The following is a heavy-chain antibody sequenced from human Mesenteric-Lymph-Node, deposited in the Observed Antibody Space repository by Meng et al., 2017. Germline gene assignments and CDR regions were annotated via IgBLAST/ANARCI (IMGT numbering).Heavy chain of an antibody. V-gene: IGHV1-69*06. CDR3: ARGGGGSPTSSWFDP. D-gene: IGHD1-26*01. Sequence: SVKVSCKASGGTFSSYAISWVRQAPGQGLEWMGGIIPIFGTANYAQKFQGRVTITADKSTSTAYMELSRLRSDDTAVYYCARGGGGSPTSSWFDPWGQGTLVTVSS. CDR1: GGTFSSYA. CDR2: IIPIFGTA. J-gene: IGHJ5*02.